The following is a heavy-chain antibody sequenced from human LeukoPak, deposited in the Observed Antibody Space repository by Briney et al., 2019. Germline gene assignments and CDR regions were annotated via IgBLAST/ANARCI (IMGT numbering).Heavy chain of an antibody. CDR2: IYTSGST. D-gene: IGHD5-18*01. V-gene: IGHV4-61*02. CDR3: ARDGYSYGYSLLDY. J-gene: IGHJ4*02. CDR1: GGSISSSSYY. Sequence: SETLSLTCTVSGGSISSSSYYWSWIRQPAGKGLEWIGRIYTSGSTNYNPSLKSRVTMSVDTSKNQFSLKLSSVTAADTAVYYCARDGYSYGYSLLDYWGQGTLVTVSS.